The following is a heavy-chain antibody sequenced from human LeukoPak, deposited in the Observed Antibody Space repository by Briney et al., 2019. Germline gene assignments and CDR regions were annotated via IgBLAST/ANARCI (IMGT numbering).Heavy chain of an antibody. J-gene: IGHJ4*02. D-gene: IGHD2-2*01. CDR1: GFTFSNYW. V-gene: IGHV3-74*01. Sequence: PGGSLRLSCAASGFTFSNYWMHWVRQAPGKGLVWVSRINTDGSSTGYADSVKGRFTISRDNAKNTLYLQMNSLRPEDTAVYYCGRDEHCSSPSCSPFDSWGQGTLVTDSS. CDR2: INTDGSST. CDR3: GRDEHCSSPSCSPFDS.